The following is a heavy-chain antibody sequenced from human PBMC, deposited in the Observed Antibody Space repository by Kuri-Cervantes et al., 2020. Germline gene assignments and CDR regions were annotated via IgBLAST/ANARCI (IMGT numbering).Heavy chain of an antibody. CDR1: GGSFSGYY. J-gene: IGHJ3*02. Sequence: GSLRLSCAVYGGSFSGYYWSWIRQPPGKGLEWIGEINHSGSTNYNPSLKSRVTISVDTSKNQFSLKLSSVTAADTAVYYCARVRWFRDDAFDIWGQGTMVTVSS. CDR3: ARVRWFRDDAFDI. D-gene: IGHD3-10*01. V-gene: IGHV4-34*01. CDR2: INHSGST.